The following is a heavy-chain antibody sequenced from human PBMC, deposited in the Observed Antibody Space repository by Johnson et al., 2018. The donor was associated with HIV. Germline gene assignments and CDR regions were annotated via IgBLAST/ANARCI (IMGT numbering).Heavy chain of an antibody. J-gene: IGHJ3*01. Sequence: EVQLVESGGAVVQPGGSLRLSCEASGFIFKNHAMHWVRQPPVKGLEWVSFVSWDGGTAKYADSVKGRFTVSRDSSQNSLYLQMSSLRGEDTALYYCVKEGDGGFTDAYYLWGQGTMVTVSS. CDR2: VSWDGGTA. D-gene: IGHD3-10*01. CDR1: GFIFKNHA. CDR3: VKEGDGGFTDAYYL. V-gene: IGHV3-43D*03.